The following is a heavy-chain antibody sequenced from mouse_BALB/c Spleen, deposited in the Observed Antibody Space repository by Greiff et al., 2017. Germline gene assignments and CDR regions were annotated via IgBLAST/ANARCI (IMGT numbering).Heavy chain of an antibody. CDR3: ARRGYAMDY. Sequence: EVKLVESGPGLVKPSQSLSLTCTVTGYSITSDYAWNWIRQFPGNKLEWMGYISYSGSTSYNPSLKSRISITRDTSKNQFFLQLNSVTTEDTATYYCARRGYAMDYWGQGTSVTVSS. J-gene: IGHJ4*01. CDR1: GYSITSDYA. V-gene: IGHV3-2*02. CDR2: ISYSGST.